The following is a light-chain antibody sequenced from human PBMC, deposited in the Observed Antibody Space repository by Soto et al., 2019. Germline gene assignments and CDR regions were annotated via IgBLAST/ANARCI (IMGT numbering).Light chain of an antibody. J-gene: IGKJ3*01. CDR2: EAD. Sequence: IVLTQSPATLSLSPGERATLSCRASQRISNNYVAWYQLRPGQAPRLLLYEADTRATGIPGRVSGSGFGPDFILTFTRLEPEDFAVYFCHHYGESPQTFGPGTRVDVK. CDR1: QRISNNY. V-gene: IGKV3-20*01. CDR3: HHYGESPQT.